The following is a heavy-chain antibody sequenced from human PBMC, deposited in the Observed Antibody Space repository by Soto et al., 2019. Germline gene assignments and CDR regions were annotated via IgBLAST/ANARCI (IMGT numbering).Heavy chain of an antibody. CDR2: ISYDGINK. D-gene: IGHD6-19*01. J-gene: IGHJ4*02. CDR3: AKEQGSGWGPFDY. V-gene: IGHV3-30*18. CDR1: GFTFSSYC. Sequence: GGSLRLSCAACGFTFSSYCIHWVRQAPGKGLEWVAVISYDGINKYYADSVKGRFTISRDNSKNTLYLQMNSLRAEDTAVYYCAKEQGSGWGPFDYLGQRTLVAVCS.